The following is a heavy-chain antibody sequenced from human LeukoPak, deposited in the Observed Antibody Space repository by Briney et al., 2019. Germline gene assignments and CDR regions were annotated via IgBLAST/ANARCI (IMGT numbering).Heavy chain of an antibody. CDR1: GSSFTSYW. Sequence: GESLKTSCKGSGSSFTSYWSGWVRQMPGKGLGWMDIFYTGDSDTRYSPSFQGQVTISADKSISTAYLQWSSLKAADTAMYYCARHGFPLGELLKGAFDIWGQGTMVTVSS. J-gene: IGHJ3*02. CDR3: ARHGFPLGELLKGAFDI. D-gene: IGHD3-10*01. V-gene: IGHV5-51*01. CDR2: FYTGDSDT.